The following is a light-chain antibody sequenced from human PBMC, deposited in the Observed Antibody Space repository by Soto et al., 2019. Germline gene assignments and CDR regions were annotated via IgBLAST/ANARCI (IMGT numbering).Light chain of an antibody. CDR2: SNN. CDR3: AAWDDSLNGSYV. Sequence: QPVLTQPPSASGTPGQRVTISCSGSSSNIGSNTVNWYQQLPGTAPKPLIYSNNQRPSGVPDRFSGSKSGTSASLAISGLQSEDEADYYCAAWDDSLNGSYVFGTGTKLTVL. J-gene: IGLJ1*01. CDR1: SSNIGSNT. V-gene: IGLV1-44*01.